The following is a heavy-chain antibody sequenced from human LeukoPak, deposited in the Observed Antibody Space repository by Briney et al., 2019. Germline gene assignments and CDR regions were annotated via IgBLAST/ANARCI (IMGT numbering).Heavy chain of an antibody. V-gene: IGHV3-74*01. D-gene: IGHD3-22*01. J-gene: IGHJ4*02. CDR2: INSDGSST. CDR1: GFTFSSYW. Sequence: GGSLRLSCVASGFTFSSYWMHWVRQAPGKGLVWVSRINSDGSSTSYADSVKGRFTISRDNAKNTLYLQMNSLRAEDTAVYYCARWVSSGYYFDYWGQGTLVTVSS. CDR3: ARWVSSGYYFDY.